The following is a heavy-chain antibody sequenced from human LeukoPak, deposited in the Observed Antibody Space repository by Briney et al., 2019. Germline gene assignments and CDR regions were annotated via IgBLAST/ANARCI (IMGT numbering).Heavy chain of an antibody. CDR1: GFTFNSYS. Sequence: PGDSLRLSCAASGFTFNSYSMDWVRQAPGKGLEWVAVISYDGSNKYYADSVKGRFTISRDNSKNTLYLQMNSLRAEDTAVYYCAKLGSGVAAGPGGFDYWGQGTLVTVSS. J-gene: IGHJ4*02. D-gene: IGHD6-13*01. CDR3: AKLGSGVAAGPGGFDY. CDR2: ISYDGSNK. V-gene: IGHV3-30*18.